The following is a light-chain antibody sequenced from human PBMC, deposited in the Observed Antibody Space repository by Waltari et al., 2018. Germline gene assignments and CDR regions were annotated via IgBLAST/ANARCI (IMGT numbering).Light chain of an antibody. CDR2: AAS. Sequence: IQLTQSPSSLSASVGDRVTIPCRAIQGISSYLAWYQQKPGKAPKLLIYAASTLQSGVPSRFSGSGSGTDFTLTISSLQPEDFATYYCQQRHTFGQGTKLEIK. J-gene: IGKJ2*01. CDR3: QQRHT. V-gene: IGKV1-9*01. CDR1: QGISSY.